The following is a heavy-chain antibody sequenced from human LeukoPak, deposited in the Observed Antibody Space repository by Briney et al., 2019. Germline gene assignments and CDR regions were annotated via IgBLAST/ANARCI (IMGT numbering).Heavy chain of an antibody. V-gene: IGHV3-21*01. J-gene: IGHJ3*02. Sequence: GGSLRLSCAASGFTFSSYSMNWVRQAPGKGLEWVSSISSSSSYIYYADSVKGRFTISRDNAKNSLYLQMNSLRAEDTAVYYCARVMSYSYAFDIWGQGTMVTVSS. CDR3: ARVMSYSYAFDI. D-gene: IGHD5-18*01. CDR1: GFTFSSYS. CDR2: ISSSSSYI.